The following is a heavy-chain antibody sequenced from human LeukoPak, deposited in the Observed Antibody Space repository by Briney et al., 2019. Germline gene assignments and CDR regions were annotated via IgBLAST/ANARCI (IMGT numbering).Heavy chain of an antibody. J-gene: IGHJ3*01. D-gene: IGHD3-9*01. CDR2: IYYGEST. Sequence: PSETLSLTCTVSGGSISSSSSFWAWIRQPPGKGLEWIGSIYYGESTYYNPSLQSRVTISIDMSTNQVSLRLSSVTAADTAVYFCARPDILTGYYEPLNAFDVWGQGTMVTVSS. CDR1: GGSISSSSSF. CDR3: ARPDILTGYYEPLNAFDV. V-gene: IGHV4-39*01.